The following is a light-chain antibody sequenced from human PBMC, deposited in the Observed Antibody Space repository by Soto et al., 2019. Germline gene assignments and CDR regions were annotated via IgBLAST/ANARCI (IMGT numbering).Light chain of an antibody. CDR3: SSYTSSSTRV. CDR2: EVS. V-gene: IGLV2-14*01. J-gene: IGLJ3*02. Sequence: QSALTQPASVSGSPGQSITISCTGTSSDVGGYNYVSWYQQHPGKAPKLMIYEVSNRPSGVSNRFSGSKSGNTASLTISGPQAEDEAYYYCSSYTSSSTRVFGGGTKLTVL. CDR1: SSDVGGYNY.